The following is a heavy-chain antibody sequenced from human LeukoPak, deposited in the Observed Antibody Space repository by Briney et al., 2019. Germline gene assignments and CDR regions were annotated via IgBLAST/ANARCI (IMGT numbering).Heavy chain of an antibody. CDR3: AKVRLVIPGHFDY. Sequence: PGGSLRLSCAASGFTFRSYAMSWVRQAPGKGLEWVSAITGSGGSTFYADSVRGRFTISRDNSKNTLCLQMNSLRVEDTAVYYCAKVRLVIPGHFDYWGQGTLVTVSS. CDR2: ITGSGGST. CDR1: GFTFRSYA. J-gene: IGHJ4*02. D-gene: IGHD6-19*01. V-gene: IGHV3-23*01.